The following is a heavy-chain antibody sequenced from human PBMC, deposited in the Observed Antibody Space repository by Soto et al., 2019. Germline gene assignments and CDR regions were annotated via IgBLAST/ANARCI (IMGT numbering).Heavy chain of an antibody. V-gene: IGHV1-18*04. Sequence: QVQLVQSGAEVKKPGASVKVSCKASGYTFTSYGISWVRQAPGQGLEWMGWISAYNGNTNYAQKLQGRVTMTTDTSTSTAYMELRSLRSDDTAVYYCARDGPLPAATAARYYYYGMDVWGQGTTVIVSS. CDR2: ISAYNGNT. D-gene: IGHD2-2*01. CDR3: ARDGPLPAATAARYYYYGMDV. J-gene: IGHJ6*02. CDR1: GYTFTSYG.